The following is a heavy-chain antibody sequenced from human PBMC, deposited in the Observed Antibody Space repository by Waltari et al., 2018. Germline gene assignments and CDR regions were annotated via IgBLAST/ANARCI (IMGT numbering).Heavy chain of an antibody. D-gene: IGHD3-16*02. Sequence: QVQLVESGGGVVQPGRSLRLSCAASGFTFSSYGMHWVRQAPGKGRVGGAVRWYDGSNKYYADSVKGRFTISRDNSKNTLYLQMNSLRAEDTAVYYCARDRSYYFDYWGQGTLVTVSS. CDR1: GFTFSSYG. CDR3: ARDRSYYFDY. V-gene: IGHV3-33*01. CDR2: RWYDGSNK. J-gene: IGHJ4*02.